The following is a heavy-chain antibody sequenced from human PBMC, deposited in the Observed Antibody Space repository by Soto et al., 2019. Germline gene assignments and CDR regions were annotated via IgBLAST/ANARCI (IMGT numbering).Heavy chain of an antibody. D-gene: IGHD6-19*01. J-gene: IGHJ4*02. CDR3: ARDNGQWLVAE. V-gene: IGHV1-18*04. CDR1: GYTFTSYG. CDR2: ISTYSGNT. Sequence: QVQLVQSGTEVKKPGASVKVSCKASGYTFTSYGISWVRQAPGQGLEWLGWISTYSGNTKYAQKLQDRVTVTTDAFTNTAYMELRRLTSDDTAVYYCARDNGQWLVAEWGQGTLVTVA.